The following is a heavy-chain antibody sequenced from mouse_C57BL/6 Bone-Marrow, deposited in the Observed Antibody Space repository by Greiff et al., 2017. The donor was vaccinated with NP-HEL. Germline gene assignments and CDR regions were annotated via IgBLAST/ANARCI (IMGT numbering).Heavy chain of an antibody. CDR2: INPNNGGT. V-gene: IGHV1-26*01. J-gene: IGHJ3*01. CDR1: GYTFTDYY. Sequence: VQLQQSGPELVKPGASVKISCKASGYTFTDYYMNWVKQSHGKSLEWIGDINPNNGGTSYNQKFKGKATLTVDKSSSTAYMELRSLTSEDSAVYYCARTYPFADWGQGTLVTVAA. CDR3: ARTYPFAD. D-gene: IGHD5-1*01.